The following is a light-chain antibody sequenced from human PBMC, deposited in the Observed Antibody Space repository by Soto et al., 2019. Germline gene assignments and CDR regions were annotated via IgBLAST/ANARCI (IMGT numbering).Light chain of an antibody. CDR3: SSYTSNSTPVV. CDR2: EVT. J-gene: IGLJ3*02. CDR1: SSDVGGYNY. V-gene: IGLV2-14*03. Sequence: QSALTQPASVSGSPGQSITISCTGTSSDVGGYNYVSWYQQHPDKAPKLIIYEVTNRPSGVSNRFSGSKSGNTASLTISGLQADDEGDYYCSSYTSNSTPVVFGGGTKLTVL.